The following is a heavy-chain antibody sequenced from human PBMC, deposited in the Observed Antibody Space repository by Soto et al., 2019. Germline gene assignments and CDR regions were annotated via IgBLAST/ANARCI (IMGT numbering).Heavy chain of an antibody. J-gene: IGHJ5*02. D-gene: IGHD5-12*01. CDR3: SKWDGYGDQ. CDR1: GFTFSTNS. CDR2: ISGGGDST. V-gene: IGHV3-23*01. Sequence: EVQLLESGGGLVQPGGSLRLSRAASGFTFSTNSMTWVRQAPGKGLEWVCGISGGGDSTHYADSVKGRFTISRDNSKNMVYLQMNSLTADDTAVYFCSKWDGYGDQWGQGTLVTVSS.